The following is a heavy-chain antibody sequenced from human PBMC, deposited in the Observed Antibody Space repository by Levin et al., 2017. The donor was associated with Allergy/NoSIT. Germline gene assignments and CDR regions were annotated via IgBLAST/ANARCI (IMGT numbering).Heavy chain of an antibody. Sequence: GGSLRLSCAASGFTVSSNYMNWVRQAPGKGLEWVSVIYSDGSTYYADSVKGRFTVSRDTSKNTLYLQMNSLRAEGTAVYYCARGEGVIPAAGGAFDIWGQGTMVTVSS. J-gene: IGHJ3*02. CDR2: IYSDGST. CDR3: ARGEGVIPAAGGAFDI. V-gene: IGHV3-53*01. D-gene: IGHD2-2*01. CDR1: GFTVSSNY.